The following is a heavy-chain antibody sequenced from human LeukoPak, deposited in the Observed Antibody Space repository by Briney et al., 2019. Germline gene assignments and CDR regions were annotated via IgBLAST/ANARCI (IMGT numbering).Heavy chain of an antibody. Sequence: GGSLRLSCAASGFTFSSYSMNWVRQAPGKGLEWVSSISSSSSYIYYADSVKGRFTISRDNAKNSLYLQMNSLRAEDTAVYYCARDPDYEDYYYGMDVWGQGTTVTVSS. CDR2: ISSSSSYI. CDR1: GFTFSSYS. D-gene: IGHD4-17*01. J-gene: IGHJ6*02. V-gene: IGHV3-21*01. CDR3: ARDPDYEDYYYGMDV.